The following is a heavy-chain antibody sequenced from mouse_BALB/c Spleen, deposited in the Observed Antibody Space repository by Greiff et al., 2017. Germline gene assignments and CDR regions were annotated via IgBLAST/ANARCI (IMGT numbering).Heavy chain of an antibody. CDR2: ISSGGSYT. CDR1: GFTFSSYA. Sequence: EVKLVESGGGLVKPGGSLKLSCAASGFTFSSYAMSWVRQTPEKRLEWVATISSGGSYTYYPDSVKGRFTISRDNAKNTLYLQMSSLRSEDTAMYYCARNYRYDVAWFAYWGQGTLVTVSA. V-gene: IGHV5-9-3*01. D-gene: IGHD2-14*01. J-gene: IGHJ3*01. CDR3: ARNYRYDVAWFAY.